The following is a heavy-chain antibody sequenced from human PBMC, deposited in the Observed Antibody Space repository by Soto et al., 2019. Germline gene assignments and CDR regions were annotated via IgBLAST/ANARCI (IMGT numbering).Heavy chain of an antibody. CDR2: SSSSTSYK. CDR3: ARAGVSPAGMDV. V-gene: IGHV3-21*01. CDR1: GFTFSSYT. D-gene: IGHD3-3*01. J-gene: IGHJ6*02. Sequence: GGFLRLSCAASGFTFSSYTMNWVRQAPGKGLEWVSSSSSSTSYKYYADSVKGRFTISRDNAKNSLYLQMNSLRAEDTAVYYCARAGVSPAGMDVWGQGTTVTVSS.